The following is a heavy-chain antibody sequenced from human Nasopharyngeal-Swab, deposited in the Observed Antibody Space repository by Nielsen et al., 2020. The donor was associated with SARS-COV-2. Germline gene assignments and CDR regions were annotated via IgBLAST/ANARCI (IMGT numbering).Heavy chain of an antibody. CDR1: GFTFGTYS. Sequence: GESPKISCAASGFTFGTYSMNWVRQAPGKGLEWVSSISSSSTYIYYADSVKGRFTISRDNAKNSLYLQMNSLRAEDTAVYYCAGAYGSGSYFAFDLWGQGTMVTVSS. D-gene: IGHD3-10*01. CDR3: AGAYGSGSYFAFDL. J-gene: IGHJ3*01. CDR2: ISSSSTYI. V-gene: IGHV3-21*01.